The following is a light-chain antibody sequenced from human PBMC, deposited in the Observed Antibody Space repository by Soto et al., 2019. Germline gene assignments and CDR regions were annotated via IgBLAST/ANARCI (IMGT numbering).Light chain of an antibody. CDR2: DAS. J-gene: IGKJ5*01. CDR3: QHRGT. V-gene: IGKV3-11*01. Sequence: EIVLTQSPVTLSLSPGERATLSCRASQSVSNYLGWYQHQPGQAPRLLIYDASNTATGIPARFSGSGSGPDFTLTISSLETEDFALYYCQHRGTFGQGTRLEIK. CDR1: QSVSNY.